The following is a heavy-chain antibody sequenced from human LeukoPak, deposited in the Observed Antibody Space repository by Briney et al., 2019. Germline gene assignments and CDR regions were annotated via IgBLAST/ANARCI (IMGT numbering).Heavy chain of an antibody. J-gene: IGHJ4*02. CDR3: AKQGDNSGLDY. D-gene: IGHD5-24*01. CDR1: GFTFSSYA. V-gene: IGHV3-23*01. Sequence: GGSLRLSCAASGFTFSSYAMTWVRQAPGKGLEWVSSISVNGGTTYYADSVKGRFTISRDSSKNTLYLQMNSLRAEDTAVYYCAKQGDNSGLDYWGQGTLVTVSS. CDR2: ISVNGGTT.